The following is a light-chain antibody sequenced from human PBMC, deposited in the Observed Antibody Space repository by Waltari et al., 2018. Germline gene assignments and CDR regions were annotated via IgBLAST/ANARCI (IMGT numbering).Light chain of an antibody. CDR1: ELEKKY. Sequence: SYDLTQSPSVSVSPGQTASITCSGDELEKKYVCWYQQKPVQSPVLVIYQDVRRPSEIPERFSGSNSGNTATLTISGTQPMDEADYYCQAWDSGVAGVFGTGTKVTVL. CDR2: QDV. J-gene: IGLJ1*01. CDR3: QAWDSGVAGV. V-gene: IGLV3-1*01.